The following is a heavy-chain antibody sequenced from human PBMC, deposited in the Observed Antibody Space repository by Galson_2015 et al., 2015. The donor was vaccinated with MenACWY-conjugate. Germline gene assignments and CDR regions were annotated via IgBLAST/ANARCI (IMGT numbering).Heavy chain of an antibody. CDR3: VREVWTGISLPRYFDY. CDR2: IRCGGSPI. Sequence: SLRLSCAASGFTFSNTGMNWVRQAPGKGLEWVADIRCGGSPIFYVDSVRGRFTISRDNSKNSLYLQMNSLRTEDTAVYYCVREVWTGISLPRYFDYWGQGSLVTVSS. J-gene: IGHJ4*02. CDR1: GFTFSNTG. V-gene: IGHV3-48*01. D-gene: IGHD3/OR15-3a*01.